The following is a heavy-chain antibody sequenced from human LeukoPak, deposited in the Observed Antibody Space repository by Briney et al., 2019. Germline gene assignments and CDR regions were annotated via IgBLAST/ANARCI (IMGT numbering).Heavy chain of an antibody. V-gene: IGHV1-3*04. CDR3: ARDLAFPGSYGSAEFYFDF. Sequence: GASVKVSCKAIGYTFSSYTMHWVRQAPGQRLEWMGWISTVNGNTKYSQRFQDRVTITMDTSASTAYVDLSSLTSEDTAVYYCARDLAFPGSYGSAEFYFDFWGQGALVTVSS. CDR1: GYTFSSYT. J-gene: IGHJ4*02. CDR2: ISTVNGNT. D-gene: IGHD1-26*01.